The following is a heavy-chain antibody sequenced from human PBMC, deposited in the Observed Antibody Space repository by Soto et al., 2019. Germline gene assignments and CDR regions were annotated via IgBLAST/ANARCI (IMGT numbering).Heavy chain of an antibody. J-gene: IGHJ4*02. Sequence: GGSQRLSYAASGFTFGGYAMSWVRQAPGKGLEWVSAISGSGGSTYYADSVKGRFTISRDNSKNTLYLQMNSLRAEDTAVYYCAKVGLYYDILTGYYYFDYWGQGTLVTVSS. CDR3: AKVGLYYDILTGYYYFDY. D-gene: IGHD3-9*01. CDR2: ISGSGGST. V-gene: IGHV3-23*01. CDR1: GFTFGGYA.